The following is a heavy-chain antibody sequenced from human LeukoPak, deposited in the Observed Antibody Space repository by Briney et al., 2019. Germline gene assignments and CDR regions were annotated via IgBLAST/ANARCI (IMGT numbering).Heavy chain of an antibody. Sequence: GGSLRLSCAASAFTFSSYGMHWVRQAPGKGLEWVAVIWYDGSNKYYADSVKGRFTISRDNSKNTLYLQMNSLRAEDTAVYYCAKDYYDSSGYLDYWGQGTLVTVSS. CDR1: AFTFSSYG. J-gene: IGHJ4*02. D-gene: IGHD3-22*01. CDR2: IWYDGSNK. V-gene: IGHV3-33*06. CDR3: AKDYYDSSGYLDY.